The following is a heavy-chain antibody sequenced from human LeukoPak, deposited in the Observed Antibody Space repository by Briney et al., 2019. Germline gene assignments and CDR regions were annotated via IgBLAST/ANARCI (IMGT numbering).Heavy chain of an antibody. Sequence: PGGSLRLSCSASGFTFTTYGMSWVRQAPGKGLEWVSAISGSGGSTYYADSVKGRFTISRDNSKKTLYPQRNSLRAEDTAVYYCAKAPYSSGYYVFDYWGQGTLVTVSS. CDR2: ISGSGGST. CDR1: GFTFTTYG. J-gene: IGHJ4*02. CDR3: AKAPYSSGYYVFDY. V-gene: IGHV3-23*01. D-gene: IGHD3-22*01.